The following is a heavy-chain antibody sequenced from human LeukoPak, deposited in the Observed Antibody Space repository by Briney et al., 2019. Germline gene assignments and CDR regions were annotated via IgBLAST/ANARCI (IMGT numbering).Heavy chain of an antibody. V-gene: IGHV3-30*04. CDR2: ISYDGRTT. J-gene: IGHJ4*02. CDR3: ARDPSRLLNGGRLDY. D-gene: IGHD7-27*01. Sequence: GGSLILSCVASEFTFSSYAMHWVRQAPGKGLEWVSVISYDGRTTYLSDSVKGRFSTSRDNSKNTLNLQMNSLRDEDTAVYYCARDPSRLLNGGRLDYWGQGTLVTVSS. CDR1: EFTFSSYA.